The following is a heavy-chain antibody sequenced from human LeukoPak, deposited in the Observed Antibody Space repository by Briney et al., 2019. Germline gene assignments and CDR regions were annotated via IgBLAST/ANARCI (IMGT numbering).Heavy chain of an antibody. CDR1: GGYTGSHY. CDR3: ARGSPTPDY. D-gene: IGHD1-26*01. J-gene: IGHJ4*02. CDR2: IHYSGST. Sequence: SETLSLTCTVSGGYTGSHYWSWIRQPPGKGLEWIGSIHYSGSTDYNPSLKSRVTISLDTSKSQVSLKLSSVTAADTAVYYCARGSPTPDYWGQGTLVIVSS. V-gene: IGHV4-59*11.